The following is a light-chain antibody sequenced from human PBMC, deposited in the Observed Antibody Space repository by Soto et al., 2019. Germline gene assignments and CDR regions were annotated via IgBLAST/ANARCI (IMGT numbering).Light chain of an antibody. V-gene: IGKV3-15*01. Sequence: EIVMTQSPATLSVSPGDRATLSCRASQSVRSHLAWYQQKPGQAPSLLIFGASTRATGVPARFSGSESGTEFTLTISTLQSEDVAVYFCQQYNDWPRTFGGGTKVDIK. CDR2: GAS. J-gene: IGKJ4*01. CDR3: QQYNDWPRT. CDR1: QSVRSH.